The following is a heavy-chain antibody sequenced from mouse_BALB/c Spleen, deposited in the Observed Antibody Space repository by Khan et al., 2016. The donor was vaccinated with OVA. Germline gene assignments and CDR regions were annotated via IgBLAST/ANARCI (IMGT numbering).Heavy chain of an antibody. J-gene: IGHJ3*01. V-gene: IGHV2-6-7*01. CDR1: GFSLTDYG. CDR2: IWGDGST. Sequence: QVQLKESGPGLVAPSQSLSITCTVSGFSLTDYGVNWVRQPPGKGLEWLGMIWGDGSTDYNSALKSRLSISKDNSKSQVFLKMNSLQTDDTARYYCARELRLGGFAYWGQGTLVTGSA. CDR3: ARELRLGGFAY. D-gene: IGHD1-2*01.